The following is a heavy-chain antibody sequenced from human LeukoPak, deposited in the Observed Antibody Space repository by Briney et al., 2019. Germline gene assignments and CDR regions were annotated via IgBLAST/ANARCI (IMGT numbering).Heavy chain of an antibody. CDR3: ARRSKFSGGYSDY. V-gene: IGHV4-39*01. CDR2: IYYSGNT. CDR1: GGSITSSIHY. D-gene: IGHD5-18*01. Sequence: PPETLCLTCTVSGGSITSSIHYWGWIRQTPGEGLEWIGSIYYSGNTYYNPSLKSRVTISVDPSKNQFSLKLSSVTAADTAVYYCARRSKFSGGYSDYWGQGTGDSVSS. J-gene: IGHJ4*02.